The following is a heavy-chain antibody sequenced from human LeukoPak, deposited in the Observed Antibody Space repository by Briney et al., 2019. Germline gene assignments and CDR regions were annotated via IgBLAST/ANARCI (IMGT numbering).Heavy chain of an antibody. Sequence: TSETLSLTCTVSGGSISSYYWSWIRQPAGKGLEWIGRIYTSGSTNYNPSLKSRVTTSVDTSKNQFSLKLSSVTAADTAVYYCARQGAAAGTWVAVWDYWGQGTLVTVSS. V-gene: IGHV4-4*07. D-gene: IGHD6-13*01. CDR2: IYTSGST. J-gene: IGHJ4*02. CDR3: ARQGAAAGTWVAVWDY. CDR1: GGSISSYY.